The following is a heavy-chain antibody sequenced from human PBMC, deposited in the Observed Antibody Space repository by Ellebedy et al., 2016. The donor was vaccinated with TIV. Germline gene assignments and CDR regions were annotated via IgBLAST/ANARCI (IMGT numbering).Heavy chain of an antibody. CDR1: GFAVSSDY. CDR3: ARSPSVSGTRFFDC. V-gene: IGHV3-53*01. J-gene: IGHJ4*02. D-gene: IGHD6-19*01. Sequence: PGGSLRLSCAASGFAVSSDYMGWVRQAPGKGLEWVAVIYSGTSTYYAGSVKGRFTISRDNSKTTVYLQMYSLRVDDTAVYYCARSPSVSGTRFFDCWGQGSPVTVSS. CDR2: IYSGTST.